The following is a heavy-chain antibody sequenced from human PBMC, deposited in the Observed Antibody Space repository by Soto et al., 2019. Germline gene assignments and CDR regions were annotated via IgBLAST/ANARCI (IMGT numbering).Heavy chain of an antibody. Sequence: ASVKVSCKASGYTFTSYYMHWVRQAPGQGLEWMGIINPSGGSTSYAQKFQGRVTMTRDTSTSTVYMELSSLRSEDTAVYYCARDSAAAGSENYYGIDVWGQGTTVTVSS. CDR3: ARDSAAAGSENYYGIDV. D-gene: IGHD6-13*01. CDR2: INPSGGST. V-gene: IGHV1-46*01. CDR1: GYTFTSYY. J-gene: IGHJ6*02.